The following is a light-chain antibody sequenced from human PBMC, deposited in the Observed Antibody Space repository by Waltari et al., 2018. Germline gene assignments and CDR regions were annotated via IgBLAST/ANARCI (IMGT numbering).Light chain of an antibody. V-gene: IGKV3-11*01. CDR1: QSVSSY. CDR3: QQRSNWPPGFT. Sequence: EIVLTQSPATLSLSPGERDTLPCRSSQSVSSYLAWYQQKPGQAPRLLIYDASNRATGIPARFSGSGSGTDFTLTISSLEPEDFAVYYCQQRSNWPPGFTFGPGTKVDIK. CDR2: DAS. J-gene: IGKJ3*01.